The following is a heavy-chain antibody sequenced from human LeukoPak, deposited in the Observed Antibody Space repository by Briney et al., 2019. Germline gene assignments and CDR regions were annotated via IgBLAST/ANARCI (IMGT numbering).Heavy chain of an antibody. Sequence: TGGSLRLSCAASGFTFSDYYMSWIRQAPGKGLEWVAFIRYDGSNKYYADSVKGRFTISRDKSKNTLYLQMNSLRAEDTAVYYCAKGRTSVQNYFDYWGQGTLVTVSS. D-gene: IGHD6-6*01. CDR1: GFTFSDYY. V-gene: IGHV3-30*02. CDR2: IRYDGSNK. CDR3: AKGRTSVQNYFDY. J-gene: IGHJ4*02.